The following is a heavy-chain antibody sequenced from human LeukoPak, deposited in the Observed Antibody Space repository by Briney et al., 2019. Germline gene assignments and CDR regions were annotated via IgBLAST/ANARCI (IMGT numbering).Heavy chain of an antibody. CDR3: VIRFDAFDI. Sequence: GGSLRLSCAASGFTFSSYATSWVRQAPGKGLEWVSAISGGGGSTYYADSVKGRFTISRDNSKNTLYLQMNSLRAEDTAVYYCVIRFDAFDIWGQGTMVTVSS. V-gene: IGHV3-23*01. CDR1: GFTFSSYA. J-gene: IGHJ3*02. D-gene: IGHD4-17*01. CDR2: ISGGGGST.